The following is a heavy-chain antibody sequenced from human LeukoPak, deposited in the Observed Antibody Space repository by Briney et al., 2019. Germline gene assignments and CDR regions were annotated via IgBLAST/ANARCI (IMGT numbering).Heavy chain of an antibody. D-gene: IGHD3-10*01. CDR3: AKDGYYGSGTYFDY. V-gene: IGHV3-23*01. Sequence: PGGSLRLSCAASGFTFSSYAMTWVRQAPGKGLEGVSAISGSGDSTYYADSLKGRFTISRDNSKNTLYLQMNSLRAEDTAVFYCAKDGYYGSGTYFDYWGQGTLVTVSS. J-gene: IGHJ4*02. CDR1: GFTFSSYA. CDR2: ISGSGDST.